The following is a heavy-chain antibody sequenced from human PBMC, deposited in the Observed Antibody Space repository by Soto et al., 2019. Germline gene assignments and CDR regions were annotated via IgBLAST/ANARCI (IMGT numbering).Heavy chain of an antibody. D-gene: IGHD5-12*01. V-gene: IGHV4-61*08. CDR3: ARDGDGYNY. CDR2: IYSSGST. J-gene: IGHJ4*02. Sequence: PSETLSLTCTVSGVSIISGDYYLSWLRQPPGKGLEWIGYIYSSGSTSYNPSLKSRVTISVDTSKNQFSLKLSSVTAADTAVYYCARDGDGYNYWGQGTLVTVSS. CDR1: GVSIISGDYY.